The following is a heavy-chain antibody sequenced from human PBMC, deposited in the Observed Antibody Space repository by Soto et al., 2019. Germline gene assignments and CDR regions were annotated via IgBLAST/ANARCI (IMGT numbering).Heavy chain of an antibody. D-gene: IGHD5-18*01. V-gene: IGHV4-39*01. CDR3: ARYAKSGPLKALVWLDP. CDR2: IFYSGST. CDR1: GDSISSSDYY. Sequence: SETLSLTCTVSGDSISSSDYYWGWIRQPPGKGLEWIGSIFYSGSTYYNPSLRRRVTISVDTSKNRVSLKLTSVTAADTAVYYRARYAKSGPLKALVWLDPWGQGTLVTVSS. J-gene: IGHJ5*02.